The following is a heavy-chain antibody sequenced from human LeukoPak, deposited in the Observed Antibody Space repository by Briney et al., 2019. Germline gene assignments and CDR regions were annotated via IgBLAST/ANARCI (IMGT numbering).Heavy chain of an antibody. CDR1: RYSISSGYY. J-gene: IGHJ4*02. Sequence: SETLSLTCAVSRYSISSGYYWGWIRQPPGKGLEWIGSVYIGGTTYYNPSLRSRVTMSLDTSKNQVSLTLNSVTAADTAVYYCARDNRRDGYKIFDYWGQGTLVTVSS. CDR3: ARDNRRDGYKIFDY. V-gene: IGHV4-38-2*02. CDR2: VYIGGTT. D-gene: IGHD5-24*01.